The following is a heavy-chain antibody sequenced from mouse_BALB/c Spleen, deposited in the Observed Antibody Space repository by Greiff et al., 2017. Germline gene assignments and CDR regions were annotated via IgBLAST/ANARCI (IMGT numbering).Heavy chain of an antibody. V-gene: IGHV5-6-5*01. CDR3: ARGRDGNYYYYAMDY. CDR2: ISSGGST. CDR1: GFTFSSYA. Sequence: EVKVVESGGGLVKPGGSLKLSCAASGFTFSSYAMSWVRQTPEKRLEWVASISSGGSTYYPDSVKGRFTISRDNARNILYLQMSSLRSEDTAMYYCARGRDGNYYYYAMDYWGQGTSVTVSS. J-gene: IGHJ4*01. D-gene: IGHD2-1*01.